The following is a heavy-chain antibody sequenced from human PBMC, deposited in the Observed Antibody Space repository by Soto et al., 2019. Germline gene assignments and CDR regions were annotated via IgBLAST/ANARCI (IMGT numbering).Heavy chain of an antibody. CDR1: GGSFSGYD. CDR2: INHSGST. J-gene: IGHJ6*03. D-gene: IGHD3-10*01. V-gene: IGHV4-34*01. Sequence: PSETLSLTCAVYGGSFSGYDWSWIRQPPGKGLEWIGEINHSGSTNYDPSLKSRVTISVDTSKNQFSLKLSSVTAADTAVYYCARGHTMVRGVIKASGRGPGYMDVWGKGTTVTVSS. CDR3: ARGHTMVRGVIKASGRGPGYMDV.